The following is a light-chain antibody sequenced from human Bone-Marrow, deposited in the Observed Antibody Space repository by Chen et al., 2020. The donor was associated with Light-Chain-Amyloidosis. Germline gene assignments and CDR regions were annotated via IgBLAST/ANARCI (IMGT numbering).Light chain of an antibody. V-gene: IGLV3-25*03. J-gene: IGLJ2*01. Sequence: SYELTQPPSVSGSPGQTARITCSGDDLPTKYAYWYQQKQGQAPVLVIQRDTERPSGISERFSGSSSGTTATLTISGVQAEDEADYHCQSADSSGTYEVILGGGTKLTVL. CDR1: DLPTKY. CDR2: RDT. CDR3: QSADSSGTYEVI.